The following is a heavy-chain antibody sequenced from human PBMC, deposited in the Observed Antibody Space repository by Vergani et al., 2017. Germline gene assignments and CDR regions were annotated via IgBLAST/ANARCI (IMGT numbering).Heavy chain of an antibody. CDR2: IYWDDDK. V-gene: IGHV2-5*02. D-gene: IGHD6-13*01. Sequence: QITLKESGPTLVKPTQTLTLTRTFSGFSLSTSGVGVGWIRQPPGKALEWLALIYWDDDKRYSPALKSRLTITKDTSQNQVVLTMTNMDPVDTATYYCAHRPKAAGTFRWFDPWGQGTLVTGAS. CDR3: AHRPKAAGTFRWFDP. J-gene: IGHJ5*02. CDR1: GFSLSTSGVG.